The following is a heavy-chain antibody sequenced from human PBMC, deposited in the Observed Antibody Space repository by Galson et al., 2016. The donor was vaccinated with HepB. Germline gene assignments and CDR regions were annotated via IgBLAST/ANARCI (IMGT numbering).Heavy chain of an antibody. J-gene: IGHJ4*02. CDR2: INTYTGNP. CDR3: ARDRFGEFDY. V-gene: IGHV7-4-1*01. Sequence: SFTTYGVAWVRRAPGQGLQWMGYINTYTGNPTYAQGFTGRFVFSSDTSVTTAYLQISSLEAGDTGVYYCARDRFGEFDYWGQGTLVIISS. D-gene: IGHD3-10*01. CDR1: SFTTYG.